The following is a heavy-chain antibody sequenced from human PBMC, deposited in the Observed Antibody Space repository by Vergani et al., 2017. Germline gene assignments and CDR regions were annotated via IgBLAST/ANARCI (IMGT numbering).Heavy chain of an antibody. J-gene: IGHJ2*01. CDR3: ANRXLEDYDFWSGAGNWYFDL. Sequence: QLQLQESGPGLVKPSETLSLTCTVSGGSISSSSYYWGWIRQPPGKGLEWIGSIYYSGSTYYNPSLKSRVTISVDTSTNQFSLKLSSVTAADTAVYYCANRXLEDYDFWSGAGNWYFDLWGRGTLVTVSS. CDR1: GGSISSSSYY. CDR2: IYYSGST. V-gene: IGHV4-39*01. D-gene: IGHD3-3*01.